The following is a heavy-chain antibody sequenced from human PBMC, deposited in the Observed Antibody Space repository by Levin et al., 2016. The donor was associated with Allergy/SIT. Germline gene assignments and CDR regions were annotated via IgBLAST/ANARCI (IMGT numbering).Heavy chain of an antibody. V-gene: IGHV4-59*01. Sequence: RQAPGKGLEWIGYIYYSGSTNYNPSLKSRVTISVDTSKNQFSLKLSSVTAADTAVYYCARAAHPGNFDYWGQGTLVTVSS. J-gene: IGHJ4*02. CDR2: IYYSGST. CDR3: ARAAHPGNFDY. D-gene: IGHD3-10*01.